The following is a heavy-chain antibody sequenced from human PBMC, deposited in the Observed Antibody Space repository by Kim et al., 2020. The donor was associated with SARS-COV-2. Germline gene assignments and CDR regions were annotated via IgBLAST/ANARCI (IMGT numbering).Heavy chain of an antibody. Sequence: ASVKVSCKASGYTFTSYDINWVRQATGQGLEWVGGGNPSSGETGYAQKFQGRVSMTRDTSISTAYMELSSLRSEDTAVYYCVREGIVVVVAAISGFDYWGQGTLVTVSS. J-gene: IGHJ4*02. D-gene: IGHD2-15*01. CDR2: GNPSSGET. CDR3: VREGIVVVVAAISGFDY. CDR1: GYTFTSYD. V-gene: IGHV1-8*01.